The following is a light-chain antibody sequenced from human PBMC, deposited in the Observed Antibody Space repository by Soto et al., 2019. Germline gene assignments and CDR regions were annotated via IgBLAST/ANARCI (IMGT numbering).Light chain of an antibody. CDR1: QSVSSY. J-gene: IGKJ2*01. V-gene: IGKV3-11*01. Sequence: EIGLTQSPATLSLSPGERATLSCRASQSVSSYLAWYQQKPGQAPRLLIYDASNKATGIPARFSGSGSGTDFTLTISSLEPEDFAVYYCQQRSNWPPEYTFGQGTKREIK. CDR2: DAS. CDR3: QQRSNWPPEYT.